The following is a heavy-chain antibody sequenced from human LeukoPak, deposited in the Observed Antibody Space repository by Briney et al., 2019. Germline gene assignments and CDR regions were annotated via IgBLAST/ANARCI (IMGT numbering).Heavy chain of an antibody. Sequence: DPSETLSLTCTVSGVSISSYYWSWIRQPPGKGLEWIGYIYYSGSTNYNPSLKSRVTISVDTSKNQFSLKLSSVTAADTAVYYCARNSMIVVAYDNWFDPWGQGTLVTVSS. CDR1: GVSISSYY. J-gene: IGHJ5*02. CDR2: IYYSGST. V-gene: IGHV4-59*08. D-gene: IGHD3-22*01. CDR3: ARNSMIVVAYDNWFDP.